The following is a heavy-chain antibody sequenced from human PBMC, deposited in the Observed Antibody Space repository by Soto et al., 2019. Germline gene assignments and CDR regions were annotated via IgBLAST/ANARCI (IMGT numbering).Heavy chain of an antibody. CDR3: ARDGGGGYWLYYYDMDV. CDR2: IYHSGST. V-gene: IGHV4-38-2*02. CDR1: GYSISSGYY. J-gene: IGHJ6*02. D-gene: IGHD5-18*01. Sequence: SETLSLTCAVSGYSISSGYYWGWIRQPPGKGLEWIGSIYHSGSTYYNPSLKSRVTISVDTSKNQFSLKLSSVTAADTAVYYCARDGGGGYWLYYYDMDVWGQGTTVTVSS.